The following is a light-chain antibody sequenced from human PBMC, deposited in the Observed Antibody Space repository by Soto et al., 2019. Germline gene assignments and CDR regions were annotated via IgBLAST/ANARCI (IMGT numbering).Light chain of an antibody. CDR1: QSLLHSNGYNY. Sequence: DIVMTQSPLSLPVTPGEPASISCRSSQSLLHSNGYNYLDWYLQKPGQSPQLLIYLGPNRAPGVPDRSSGSGSGTDFTLKISRVEAEDVGVYYCMQPLQTPITFGQGTRLEIK. J-gene: IGKJ5*01. V-gene: IGKV2-28*01. CDR3: MQPLQTPIT. CDR2: LGP.